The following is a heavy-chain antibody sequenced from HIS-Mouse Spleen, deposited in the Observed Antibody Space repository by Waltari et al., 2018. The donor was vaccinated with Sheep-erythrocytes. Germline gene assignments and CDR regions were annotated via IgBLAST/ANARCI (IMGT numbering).Heavy chain of an antibody. J-gene: IGHJ3*02. Sequence: QVQLVESGGGVVQPGGSLRLSWAASGFTFSSYAMHWVRQAPGKGLEWVAVISYDGSNKYYADSVKGRFTISRDNSKNTLYLQMNSLRAEDTAVYYCARGAFDIWGQGTMVTVSS. CDR1: GFTFSSYA. CDR3: ARGAFDI. CDR2: ISYDGSNK. V-gene: IGHV3-30-3*01.